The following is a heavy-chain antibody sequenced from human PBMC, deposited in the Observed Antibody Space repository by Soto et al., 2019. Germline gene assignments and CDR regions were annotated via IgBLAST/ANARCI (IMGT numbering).Heavy chain of an antibody. CDR2: ISYDGSNK. Sequence: VAVISYDGSNKYYADSVKGRFTISRDNSKNTLYLQMNSLRAEDTAVYYCAKDRSAYFDYWGQGTLVTVSS. J-gene: IGHJ4*02. V-gene: IGHV3-30*18. CDR3: AKDRSAYFDY.